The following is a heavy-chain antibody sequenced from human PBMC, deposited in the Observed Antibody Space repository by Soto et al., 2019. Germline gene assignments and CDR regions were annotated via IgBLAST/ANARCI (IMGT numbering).Heavy chain of an antibody. CDR1: GGSVSSGSYY. D-gene: IGHD3-22*01. CDR3: ASCFYDSSGYSEAFDI. J-gene: IGHJ3*02. Sequence: PAGTLGLACTFSGGSVSSGSYYWSWMRQPPGKGLEWIGYIYYSGSTNYNPSLKSRVTISVDTSKNEFPLRLSSVTAADTAVYYCASCFYDSSGYSEAFDIWGRGTLVTVSS. CDR2: IYYSGST. V-gene: IGHV4-61*01.